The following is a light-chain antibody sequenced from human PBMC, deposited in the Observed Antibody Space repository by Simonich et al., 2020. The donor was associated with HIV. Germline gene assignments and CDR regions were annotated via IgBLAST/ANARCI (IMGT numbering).Light chain of an antibody. CDR1: SGINGGTYR. CDR3: MIWHSNAGV. V-gene: IGLV5-45*01. CDR2: YKSDSDK. J-gene: IGLJ3*02. Sequence: QAVLTQPASLSASPGASASLTCTLRSGINGGTYRIYWYQQKPGSPPQYLLRYKSDSDKQQGCGGPSRFSGSKDASANAGILLISGLQSEDEADYYCMIWHSNAGVFGGGTKLTVL.